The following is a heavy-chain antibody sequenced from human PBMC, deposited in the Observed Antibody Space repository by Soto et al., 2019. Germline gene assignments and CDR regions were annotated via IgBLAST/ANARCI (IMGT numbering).Heavy chain of an antibody. Sequence: QVQLVESGGGVVQPGRSLRLSCAASGFTFSSYGMHWVRQAPGKGLEWVAVISYDGSNKYYADSVKGRFTISRDNSKNTLYLQMKSLRAEDTAVYYCAKGAQSRGITIFGVVIIGAFDIWGQGTMVTVSS. CDR1: GFTFSSYG. D-gene: IGHD3-3*01. J-gene: IGHJ3*02. CDR2: ISYDGSNK. CDR3: AKGAQSRGITIFGVVIIGAFDI. V-gene: IGHV3-30*18.